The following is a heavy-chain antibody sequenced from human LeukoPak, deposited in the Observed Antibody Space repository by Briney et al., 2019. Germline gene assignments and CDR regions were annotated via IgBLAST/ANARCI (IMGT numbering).Heavy chain of an antibody. J-gene: IGHJ4*02. CDR1: GGSIGSFF. D-gene: IGHD3-10*01. CDR2: IHYSGST. Sequence: SETLSLTCTVSGGSIGSFFWSWIRQPPGKALEWIGYIHYSGSTKYNPSLKSRVTISVDTSENQFSLTLNSVTAADTAVYYCARLSLWFGECIFDYWGQGTLVTVSS. CDR3: ARLSLWFGECIFDY. V-gene: IGHV4-59*01.